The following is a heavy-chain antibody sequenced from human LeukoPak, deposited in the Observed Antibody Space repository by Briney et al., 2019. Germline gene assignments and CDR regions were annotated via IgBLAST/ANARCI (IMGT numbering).Heavy chain of an antibody. V-gene: IGHV4-4*07. Sequence: SETLSLTCSVSGGSISNYYWNWLRQPAGKGLEWIGRIYASGSTNYNPSLKSRVTISMDKSKNHFSLNLKSVTAADTAFYYCARDFYGDDGHHPFDYWGQGIQVTVAS. CDR2: IYASGST. CDR3: ARDFYGDDGHHPFDY. CDR1: GGSISNYY. J-gene: IGHJ4*02. D-gene: IGHD2/OR15-2a*01.